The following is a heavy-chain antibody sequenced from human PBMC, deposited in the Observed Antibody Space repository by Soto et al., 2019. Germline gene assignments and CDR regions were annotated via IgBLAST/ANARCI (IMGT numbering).Heavy chain of an antibody. CDR3: ARDPNPIFDT. CDR1: GGSISSYY. V-gene: IGHV4-59*12. D-gene: IGHD3-3*01. J-gene: IGHJ5*01. CDR2: IYYSGST. Sequence: PSETLSLTCTVSGGSISSYYWSWIRQPPGKGLEWIGYIYYSGSTNYNPSLKSRVTISVDTSKNQFSLNLSSVTDADTAVYYCARDPNPIFDTWGQGILVTVSS.